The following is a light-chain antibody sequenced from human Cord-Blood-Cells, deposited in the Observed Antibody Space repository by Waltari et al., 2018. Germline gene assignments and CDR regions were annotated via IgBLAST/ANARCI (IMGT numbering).Light chain of an antibody. CDR2: WAS. Sequence: DIVMTQSPESLAVSLGERATINCQSSQSVLYSSNNKNYLAWYQQKPGQPPKLLIYWASTRESGLPDRFSGSGSGTDFTLTISSLQAEDVAVYYCQQYYSTPYTFGQGTKLEIK. J-gene: IGKJ2*01. V-gene: IGKV4-1*01. CDR3: QQYYSTPYT. CDR1: QSVLYSSNNKNY.